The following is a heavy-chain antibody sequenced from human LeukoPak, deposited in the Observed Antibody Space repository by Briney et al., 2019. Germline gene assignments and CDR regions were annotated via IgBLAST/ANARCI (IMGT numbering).Heavy chain of an antibody. CDR3: ARALYCSGGSCYPYYFDY. J-gene: IGHJ4*02. D-gene: IGHD2-15*01. Sequence: PSETLSLTCTVSGSSISNYYWSWIRQPPGKGLEWIGSIYHSGSTYYNPSLKSRVTISVDTSKNQFSLKLSSVTAADTAVYYCARALYCSGGSCYPYYFDYWGQGTLVTVSS. V-gene: IGHV4-38-2*02. CDR2: IYHSGST. CDR1: GSSISNYY.